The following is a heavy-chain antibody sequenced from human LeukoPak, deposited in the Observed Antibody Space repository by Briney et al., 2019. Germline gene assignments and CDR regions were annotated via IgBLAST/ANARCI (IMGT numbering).Heavy chain of an antibody. CDR2: INYSGST. V-gene: IGHV4-34*01. Sequence: SETLSLTCAVYGGSFSYYYWSWIRQPPGKTLEWIGEINYSGSTNYNPSLKSRVTISVDTSKNQFSLKLSSETAADTAVYYCAIRKYYDILTGYRKIPTSGFDPWGQGTLVTVS. CDR1: GGSFSYYY. CDR3: AIRKYYDILTGYRKIPTSGFDP. J-gene: IGHJ5*02. D-gene: IGHD3-9*01.